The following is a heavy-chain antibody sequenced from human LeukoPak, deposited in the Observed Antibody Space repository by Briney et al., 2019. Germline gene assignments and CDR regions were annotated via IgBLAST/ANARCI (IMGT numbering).Heavy chain of an antibody. V-gene: IGHV4-59*01. CDR1: GGSISSYY. CDR2: IYYSGST. CDR3: ARVTTGQCFDY. J-gene: IGHJ4*02. D-gene: IGHD4-17*01. Sequence: TSSETLSLTCTVSGGSISSYYWSWIRQPPGKGLEWIGYIYYSGSTNYNPSLKSRVTISVDTSKNQFSLKLSSVTAADTAVYYCARVTTGQCFDYWGQGTLVTVSS.